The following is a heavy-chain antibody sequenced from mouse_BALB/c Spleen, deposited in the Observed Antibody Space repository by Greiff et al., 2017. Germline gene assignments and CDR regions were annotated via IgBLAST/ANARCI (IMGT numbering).Heavy chain of an antibody. Sequence: EVKLMESGPGLVKPSQSLSLTCTVTGYSITSDYAWNWIRQFPGNKLEWMGYISYSGSTSYNPSLKSRISITRDTSKNQFFLQLNSVTTEDTATYYCARGIDYWGQGTTLTVSS. CDR2: ISYSGST. J-gene: IGHJ2*01. CDR3: ARGIDY. V-gene: IGHV3-2*02. CDR1: GYSITSDYA.